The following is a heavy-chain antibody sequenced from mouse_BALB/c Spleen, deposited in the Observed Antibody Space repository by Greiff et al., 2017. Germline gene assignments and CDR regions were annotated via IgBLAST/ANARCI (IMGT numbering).Heavy chain of an antibody. CDR2: ISSGGSYT. CDR3: ARHLYGNYHYYAMDY. CDR1: GFTFSSYG. Sequence: EVKLMESGGDLVKPGGSLKLSCAASGFTFSSYGMSWVRQTPDKRLEWVATISSGGSYTYYPDSVKGRFTISRDNAKNTLYLQMSSLKSEDTAMYYCARHLYGNYHYYAMDYWGQGTSVTVSS. D-gene: IGHD2-10*02. V-gene: IGHV5-6*01. J-gene: IGHJ4*01.